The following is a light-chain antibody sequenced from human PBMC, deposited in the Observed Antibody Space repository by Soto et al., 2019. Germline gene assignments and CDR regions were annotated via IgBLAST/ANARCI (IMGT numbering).Light chain of an antibody. CDR2: DAS. CDR1: QSITNW. CDR3: QHDRSYPWT. V-gene: IGKV1-5*01. J-gene: IGKJ1*01. Sequence: DIQMTQSPSTLSASVGDRVTITCRASQSITNWLAWYQQKPGKAPKLLIYDASNLESGVPSRFSGSGSGTEFTLTISSLQPDDFATYYCQHDRSYPWTFGQGTKVEIK.